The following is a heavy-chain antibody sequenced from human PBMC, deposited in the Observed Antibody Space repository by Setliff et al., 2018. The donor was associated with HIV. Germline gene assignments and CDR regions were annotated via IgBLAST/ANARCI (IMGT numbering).Heavy chain of an antibody. Sequence: SETLSLTCTVSGGPINTYYWSWIRQPAGKGLEWIGRIYTSGSTKYNPSLKSRVTMSIDTSKNQFSLKLSSVTASDTAVYYCAGVSITYWYSIPRDYYYYMDVWGEGTTVTVSS. D-gene: IGHD2-8*02. J-gene: IGHJ6*03. CDR1: GGPINTYY. CDR3: AGVSITYWYSIPRDYYYYMDV. V-gene: IGHV4-4*07. CDR2: IYTSGST.